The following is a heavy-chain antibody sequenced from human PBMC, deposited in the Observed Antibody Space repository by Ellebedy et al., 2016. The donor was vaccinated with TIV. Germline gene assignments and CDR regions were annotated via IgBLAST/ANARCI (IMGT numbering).Heavy chain of an antibody. CDR3: ARWHQPDEYYYDSRGHAFDI. CDR1: GFTVSSNY. CDR2: IYSGGTT. D-gene: IGHD3-22*01. J-gene: IGHJ3*02. Sequence: GESLKISXAASGFTVSSNYISWVRQAPGKGLEWVSVIYSGGTTYYEDSVKGRFTISRDNSKNTLYLQMNSLRAEDTAVYYCARWHQPDEYYYDSRGHAFDIWGQGTMVTVSS. V-gene: IGHV3-53*01.